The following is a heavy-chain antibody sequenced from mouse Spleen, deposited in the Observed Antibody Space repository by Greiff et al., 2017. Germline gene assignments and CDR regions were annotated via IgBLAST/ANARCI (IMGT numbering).Heavy chain of an antibody. CDR2: IDPETGGT. J-gene: IGHJ4*01. D-gene: IGHD2-13*01. CDR1: GYTFTDYE. Sequence: VQLQQSGAELVRPGASVTLSCKASGYTFTDYEMHWVKQTPVHGLEWIGAIDPETGGTAYNQKFKGKAILTADKSSSTAYMELRSLTSEDSAVYYCTRLEIYYGDYYAMDYWGQGTSVTVSS. V-gene: IGHV1-15*01. CDR3: TRLEIYYGDYYAMDY.